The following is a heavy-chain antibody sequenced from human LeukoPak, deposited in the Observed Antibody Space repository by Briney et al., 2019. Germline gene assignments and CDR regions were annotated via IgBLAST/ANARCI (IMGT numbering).Heavy chain of an antibody. D-gene: IGHD3-22*01. CDR1: GGSISSYY. Sequence: PSETLSLTCTVSGGSISSYYWSWIRQPPGKGLEWIGYIYYSGSTNYNPSLKSRVTISVDTSKNQFSLKLSSVTAADTAVYYCARLYYYDSSGYYSGNAFDIWGQGTMVTVSS. CDR2: IYYSGST. J-gene: IGHJ3*02. V-gene: IGHV4-59*01. CDR3: ARLYYYDSSGYYSGNAFDI.